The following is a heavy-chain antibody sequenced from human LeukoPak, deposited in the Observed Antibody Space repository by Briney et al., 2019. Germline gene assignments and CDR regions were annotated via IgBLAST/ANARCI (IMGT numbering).Heavy chain of an antibody. CDR1: GGTFSGYA. J-gene: IGHJ6*02. D-gene: IGHD3-3*02. Sequence: ASVKVFCKASGGTFSGYAISWVRQAPGQGLEWMGGIIPIFGTANYAQKFQGRVTITTDESTSTAYMELSSLRSEDTAVYYCARDQLAIFRGPYYYGMDVWGQGTTVTVSS. V-gene: IGHV1-69*05. CDR3: ARDQLAIFRGPYYYGMDV. CDR2: IIPIFGTA.